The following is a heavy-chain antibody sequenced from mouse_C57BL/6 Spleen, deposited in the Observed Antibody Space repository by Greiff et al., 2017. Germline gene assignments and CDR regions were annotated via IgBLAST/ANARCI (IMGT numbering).Heavy chain of an antibody. Sequence: VQLQQSGPELVKPGASVKMSCKASGYTFTDYNMHWVKQSHGKSLEWIGYINPNNGGTSYNQQFKGKATLTVNKSSSTAYMELRILTSEDSAVYSCARVPVVATDWYFDVWGTGTTVTVSS. V-gene: IGHV1-22*01. CDR3: ARVPVVATDWYFDV. CDR2: INPNNGGT. J-gene: IGHJ1*03. D-gene: IGHD1-1*01. CDR1: GYTFTDYN.